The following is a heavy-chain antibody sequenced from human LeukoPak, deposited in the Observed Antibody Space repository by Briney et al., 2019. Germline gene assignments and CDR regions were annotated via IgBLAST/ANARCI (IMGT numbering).Heavy chain of an antibody. D-gene: IGHD3-3*01. CDR3: ARFFWSGSKGLDY. J-gene: IGHJ4*02. V-gene: IGHV4-61*05. Sequence: SETLSLTCTVSGGSISSSSYYWGWIRQPPGKGLEWIGYIYYSGSTIYNPSLKSRVTISVDTSKNQFSLKLSSVTAADTAVYYCARFFWSGSKGLDYWGQGTLVTVSS. CDR1: GGSISSSSYY. CDR2: IYYSGST.